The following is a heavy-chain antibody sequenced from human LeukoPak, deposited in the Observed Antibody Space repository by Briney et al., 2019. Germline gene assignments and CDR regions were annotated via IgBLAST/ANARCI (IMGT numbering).Heavy chain of an antibody. CDR3: ARVGSDGSGRFFDY. D-gene: IGHD3-10*01. Sequence: AGGSLRLSCAASGFTFSSYSMNWVRQGPGKGLEWVSFISSSSSYIYYADSVKGRFTISRDNAKNSLYLQMNSLRAEDTAVYYCARVGSDGSGRFFDYWDQGTLVTVSS. J-gene: IGHJ4*02. V-gene: IGHV3-21*01. CDR2: ISSSSSYI. CDR1: GFTFSSYS.